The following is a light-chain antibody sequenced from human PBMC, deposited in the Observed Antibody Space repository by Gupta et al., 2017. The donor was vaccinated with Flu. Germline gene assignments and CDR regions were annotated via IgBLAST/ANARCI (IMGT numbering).Light chain of an antibody. Sequence: QSALTQPPTASGSLGQSVTISCTGSSSDVGGYSFVSWYQQHSGKAPKLMIYDVSKRPSGVPVRFSGSRSGNTASLTVSGLQAEDEAEYYCSSYAGTNNLVFGGGTRLTVL. J-gene: IGLJ2*01. V-gene: IGLV2-8*01. CDR1: SSDVGGYSF. CDR2: DVS. CDR3: SSYAGTNNLV.